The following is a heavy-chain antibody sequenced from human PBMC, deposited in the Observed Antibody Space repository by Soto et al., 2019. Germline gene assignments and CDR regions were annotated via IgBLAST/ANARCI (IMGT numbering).Heavy chain of an antibody. V-gene: IGHV3-23*01. CDR2: ISGSGGST. CDR3: ATDLRKDHGPPLNFDI. Sequence: GSLRLSCAASGFTFSSDAMSWVRQAPGKGLEWVSAISGSGGSTYYADSVKGRFTISRDNSKNTLYLQMNSLRAEDTAVYYCATDLRKDHGPPLNFDIWGQGTIVTVSS. CDR1: GFTFSSDA. J-gene: IGHJ3*02.